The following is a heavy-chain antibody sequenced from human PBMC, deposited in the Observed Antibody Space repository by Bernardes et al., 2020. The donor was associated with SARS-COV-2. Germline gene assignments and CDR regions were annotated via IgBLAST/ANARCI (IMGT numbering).Heavy chain of an antibody. CDR1: GASFFAYN. V-gene: IGHV4-34*01. D-gene: IGHD1-7*01. Sequence: SEPLSLTCPVYGASFFAYNCGWIRQPPGRGLEWIGEINDRGNTNYNPSLKIRVTISPDTSRTQFSLSLTSVTAADTAVYFCARGGEVQLVLDYWGQGTLVTVSS. CDR3: ARGGEVQLVLDY. CDR2: INDRGNT. J-gene: IGHJ4*02.